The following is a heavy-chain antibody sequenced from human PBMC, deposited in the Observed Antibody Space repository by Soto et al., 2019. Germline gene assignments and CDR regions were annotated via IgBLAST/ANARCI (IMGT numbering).Heavy chain of an antibody. V-gene: IGHV3-7*01. J-gene: IGHJ5*02. Sequence: EVQLVESGGGLVQPGGSLRLSCAASGFTFSSYWMSWVRQAPGKGLEWVANIKQDGSEKYYVDSVKGRFTISRDNAKNSLYLPMNSLRAEDTAVYYWGRDVDPITIFGGVPLFDTWGQGTLVTVSS. D-gene: IGHD3-3*01. CDR3: GRDVDPITIFGGVPLFDT. CDR2: IKQDGSEK. CDR1: GFTFSSYW.